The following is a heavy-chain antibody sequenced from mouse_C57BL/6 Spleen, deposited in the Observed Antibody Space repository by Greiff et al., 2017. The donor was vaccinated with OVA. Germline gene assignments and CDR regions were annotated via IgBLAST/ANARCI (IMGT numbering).Heavy chain of an antibody. J-gene: IGHJ4*01. V-gene: IGHV1-64*01. CDR1: GYTFTSYW. CDR3: ASVRGYAMDY. CDR2: IHPNSGST. Sequence: QVQLKQPGAELVKPGASVKLSCKASGYTFTSYWMHWVKQRPGQGLEWIGMIHPNSGSTNYNEKFKSKATLTVDKSSSTAYMQLSSLTSEDSAVYYCASVRGYAMDYWGQGTSVTVSS.